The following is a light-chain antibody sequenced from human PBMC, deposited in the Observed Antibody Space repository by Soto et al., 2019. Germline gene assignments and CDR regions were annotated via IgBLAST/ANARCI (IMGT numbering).Light chain of an antibody. J-gene: IGLJ1*01. Sequence: QSVLTQPPSVSGAPGQRVTISCTGRSSNIGAGYDVHWYQQLPGTAPKLLIYGNSNRPSGVPDRFSGSKSGTSASLAITGLQAEDEADYYCQSYDSSLSYFFGTGTKVTVL. CDR3: QSYDSSLSYF. CDR1: SSNIGAGYD. CDR2: GNS. V-gene: IGLV1-40*01.